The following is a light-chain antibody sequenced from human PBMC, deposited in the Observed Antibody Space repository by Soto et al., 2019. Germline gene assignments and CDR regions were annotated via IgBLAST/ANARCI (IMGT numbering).Light chain of an antibody. J-gene: IGKJ1*01. CDR1: QNIRTN. V-gene: IGKV3-15*01. CDR2: GAS. CDR3: QQYNDWPPWT. Sequence: DIVMRQSPATLSVSPGERATLSCRASQNIRTNLAWYQQKPGQAPRLLIYGASTRATDIPARFSGSGSGTEFILTIRSLQSEDFAVYFCQQYNDWPPWTFGQGTKVEIK.